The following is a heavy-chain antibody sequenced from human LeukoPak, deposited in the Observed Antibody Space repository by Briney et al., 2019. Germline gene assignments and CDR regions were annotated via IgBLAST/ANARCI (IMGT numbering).Heavy chain of an antibody. CDR2: IIPILGIA. V-gene: IGHV1-69*04. D-gene: IGHD2-21*01. CDR3: ASPVILWYRGGPFQH. J-gene: IGHJ1*01. CDR1: GGTFSSYA. Sequence: SVKVSCKASGGTFSSYAISWVRQAPGQGLEWMGRIIPILGIANYAQKFQGRVTITADKSTSTAYMELSSLRSEGTAVYYCASPVILWYRGGPFQHWGQGTLVTVSS.